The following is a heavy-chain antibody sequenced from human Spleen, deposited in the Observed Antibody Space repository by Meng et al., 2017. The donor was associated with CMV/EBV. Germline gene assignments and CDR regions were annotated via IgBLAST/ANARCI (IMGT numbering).Heavy chain of an antibody. V-gene: IGHV3-11*04. Sequence: GESLKISCAASGFTFSDHYMSWIRQAPGKGLEWVSHISSSAIIFYADSVKGRFTISRDNAKNSLYLQMSSLRAEDTAVYYCVRCRSEREVPGAIPGLDPWGQGTLVTVSS. CDR1: GFTFSDHY. J-gene: IGHJ5*02. CDR2: ISSSAII. D-gene: IGHD2-2*01. CDR3: VRCRSEREVPGAIPGLDP.